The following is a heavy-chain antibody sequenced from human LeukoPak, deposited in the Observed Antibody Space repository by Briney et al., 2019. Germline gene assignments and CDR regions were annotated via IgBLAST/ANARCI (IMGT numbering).Heavy chain of an antibody. CDR1: GYTFTSYD. J-gene: IGHJ4*02. Sequence: ASVKVSCKASGYTFTSYDINWVRRATGQGLEWMGWMNPNSGNTGYAQKFQGRVTMTRNTSISTAYMELSSLRSEDTAVYYCASDPDCSGGSCYSSGWGQGTLVTVSS. CDR3: ASDPDCSGGSCYSSG. D-gene: IGHD2-15*01. V-gene: IGHV1-8*01. CDR2: MNPNSGNT.